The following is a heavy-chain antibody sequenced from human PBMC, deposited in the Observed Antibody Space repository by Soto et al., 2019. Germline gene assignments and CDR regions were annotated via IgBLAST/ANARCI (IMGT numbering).Heavy chain of an antibody. V-gene: IGHV1-58*02. CDR1: GFTFTSSA. CDR3: ARDPPSPYGGNQLVDY. CDR2: IVVGSGNT. J-gene: IGHJ4*02. D-gene: IGHD4-17*01. Sequence: SVKVSCKASGFTFTSSAMQWVRQARGQRLEWIGWIVVGSGNTNYAQKLQDRVTMTRDISTSTAYMELRSLRSDDTAVHYCARDPPSPYGGNQLVDYWGQGTLVTVSS.